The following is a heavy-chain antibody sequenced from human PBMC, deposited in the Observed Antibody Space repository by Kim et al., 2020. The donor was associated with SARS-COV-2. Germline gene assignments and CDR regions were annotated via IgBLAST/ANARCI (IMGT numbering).Heavy chain of an antibody. Sequence: GGSLRLSCAASGFTFSSYSMNWVRQAPGKGLEWVSYISSSSSTIYYADSVKGRFTISRDNAKNSLYLQMNSLRAEDTAVYYCASRSRDWNTVVTPKSYWYFDLWDRGTLVTVSS. J-gene: IGHJ2*01. CDR3: ASRSRDWNTVVTPKSYWYFDL. D-gene: IGHD2-21*02. CDR2: ISSSSSTI. V-gene: IGHV3-48*04. CDR1: GFTFSSYS.